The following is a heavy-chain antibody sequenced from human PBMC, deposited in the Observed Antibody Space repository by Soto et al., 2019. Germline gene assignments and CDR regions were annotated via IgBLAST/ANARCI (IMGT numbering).Heavy chain of an antibody. J-gene: IGHJ4*02. D-gene: IGHD2-15*01. CDR3: AIDQYGGSAGKPDF. CDR1: AFTFSSYA. V-gene: IGHV3-23*01. Sequence: PGGSLRLSCAASAFTFSSYAMSWVRQAPGKGLEWVSAISGSGGSTYYADSVKGRFTISRDNSKNTLYLQMITLRAEDTAVYYCAIDQYGGSAGKPDFWRQGTQVTVSS. CDR2: ISGSGGST.